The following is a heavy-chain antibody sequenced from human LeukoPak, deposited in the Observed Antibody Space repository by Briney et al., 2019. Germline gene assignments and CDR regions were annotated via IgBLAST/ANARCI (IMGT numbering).Heavy chain of an antibody. J-gene: IGHJ5*02. CDR3: ARHPSGRMWLQQGGWFDP. V-gene: IGHV4-39*01. D-gene: IGHD5-24*01. CDR1: GGSISSISYY. Sequence: PSETLSLTCTVSGGSISSISYYWGWLRQPPGTGLEWIGSMYHNGSTYYNPSLKSRVTISVDTSKNQFSLKLTSVTAADTAVYYCARHPSGRMWLQQGGWFDPWGQGTLVTVSS. CDR2: MYHNGST.